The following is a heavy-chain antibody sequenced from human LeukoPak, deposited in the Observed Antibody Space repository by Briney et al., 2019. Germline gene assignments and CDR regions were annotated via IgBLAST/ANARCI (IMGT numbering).Heavy chain of an antibody. D-gene: IGHD3-22*01. V-gene: IGHV1-18*01. CDR2: ISAYNGNT. CDR1: GYTFTSYG. CDR3: ARAPRYYDSSGYYSRA. Sequence: ASVKVSCKASGYTFTSYGISWVRQAPGQGLEWMGWISAYNGNTNYAQKLQGRVTMTTDTSTSTAYMEPRSLRSDDTAVYYCARAPRYYDSSGYYSRAWGQGTLVTVSS. J-gene: IGHJ5*02.